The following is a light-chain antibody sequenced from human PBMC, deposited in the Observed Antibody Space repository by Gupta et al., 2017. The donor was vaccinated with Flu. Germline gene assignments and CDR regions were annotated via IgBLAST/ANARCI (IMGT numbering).Light chain of an antibody. Sequence: DIQMTQSPSSLSASVGDRVTITCQASQDISNYLNWYQQKPGKAPKLLIYDASNLETVVPSRFSGSGSGTDFTFTISSLQPEDIATYYCQHYDNLPPYSFGQGTKLEIK. CDR1: QDISNY. J-gene: IGKJ2*03. CDR2: DAS. V-gene: IGKV1-33*01. CDR3: QHYDNLPPYS.